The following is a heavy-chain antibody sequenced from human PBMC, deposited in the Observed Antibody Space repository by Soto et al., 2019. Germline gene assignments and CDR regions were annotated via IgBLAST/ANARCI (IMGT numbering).Heavy chain of an antibody. CDR1: GGTFGSYG. Sequence: QVQLVQSGAEVKKPGSSVKVSCKASGGTFGSYGLSWVRQAPGQGLEWMGGIIPIFGSANYAQKFQGRVTITADISTSTAYMELSSLRSEDTAVYSCAGESCYNFGPFDYWGQGALVTVSS. D-gene: IGHD3-3*01. V-gene: IGHV1-69*14. CDR3: AGESCYNFGPFDY. J-gene: IGHJ4*02. CDR2: IIPIFGSA.